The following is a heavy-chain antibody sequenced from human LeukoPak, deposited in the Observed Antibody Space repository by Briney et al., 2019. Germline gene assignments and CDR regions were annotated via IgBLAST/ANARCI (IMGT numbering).Heavy chain of an antibody. CDR2: ISGGSRYT. Sequence: GGSLRLSCAASGFTFSDYYMSWIHQAPGKGLKRVSYISGGSRYTNYADSVKGRFTISRDNAKNSLYLQMNSLRAEDTAVYYCAREYGSGSCFDFWGQGTLVTVSS. CDR1: GFTFSDYY. J-gene: IGHJ4*02. CDR3: AREYGSGSCFDF. V-gene: IGHV3-11*05. D-gene: IGHD3-10*01.